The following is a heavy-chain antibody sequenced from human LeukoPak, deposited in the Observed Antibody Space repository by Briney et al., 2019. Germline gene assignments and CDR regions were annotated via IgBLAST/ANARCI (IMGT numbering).Heavy chain of an antibody. CDR1: GYTFTSYT. CDR2: IDTNTGNP. D-gene: IGHD4-11*01. CDR3: ARVVDHDYSDYELDY. J-gene: IGHJ4*02. Sequence: ASVKVSCKASGYTFTSYTMSWVRQAPGQGLEWMGWIDTNTGNPTYAQGFTGRFVFSLGTSVSTAYLQISSLKAEDTAVYYCARVVDHDYSDYELDYWGQGTLVTVSS. V-gene: IGHV7-4-1*02.